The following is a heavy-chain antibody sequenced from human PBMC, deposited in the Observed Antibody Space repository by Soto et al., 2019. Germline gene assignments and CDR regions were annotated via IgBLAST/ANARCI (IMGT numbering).Heavy chain of an antibody. D-gene: IGHD3-10*01. J-gene: IGHJ4*02. CDR3: ARDENLVRGAAFAS. CDR1: VFTFGGDW. Sequence: PGAALRLSCADSVFTFGGDWMSWIRQAPWSVLEWLSGMTGRGSFYADSVKGRFTISRDNAKNTLYLQMSSLRAEDTAVYCCARDENLVRGAAFASWGPGTLVTASS. CDR2: MTGRGSF. V-gene: IGHV3-21*01.